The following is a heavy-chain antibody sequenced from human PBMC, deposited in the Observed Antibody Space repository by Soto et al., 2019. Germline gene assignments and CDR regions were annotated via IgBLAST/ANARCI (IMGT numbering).Heavy chain of an antibody. CDR2: IEPRESYT. V-gene: IGHV5-10-1*01. CDR1: GYSFTSYW. Sequence: GESLKISCKGSGYSFTSYWISWVRQMPGKGLEWMGRIEPRESYTNYSPSFQGNVTISADKSISTAYLQWRSTEASDTDMYSCARRVVVVGGTRLNDYWGQGTLVTVSS. J-gene: IGHJ4*02. CDR3: ARRVVVVGGTRLNDY. D-gene: IGHD2-15*01.